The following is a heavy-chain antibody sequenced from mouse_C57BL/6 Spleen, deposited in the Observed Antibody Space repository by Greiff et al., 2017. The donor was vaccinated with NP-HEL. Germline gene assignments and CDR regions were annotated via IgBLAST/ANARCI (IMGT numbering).Heavy chain of an antibody. CDR3: ARWGITTALFDY. D-gene: IGHD1-2*01. Sequence: QVQLKQPGAELVMPGASVKLSCKASGYTFTSYWMHWVKQRPGQGLEWIGEIDPSDSYTNYNQKFKGKSTLTVDKSSSTAYMQLSSLTSEDSAVYYCARWGITTALFDYWGQGTTLTVSS. CDR1: GYTFTSYW. J-gene: IGHJ2*01. V-gene: IGHV1-69*01. CDR2: IDPSDSYT.